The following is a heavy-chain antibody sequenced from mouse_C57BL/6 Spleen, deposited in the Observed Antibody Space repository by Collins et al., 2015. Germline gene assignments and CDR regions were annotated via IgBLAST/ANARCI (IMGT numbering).Heavy chain of an antibody. J-gene: IGHJ1*03. CDR2: IFPGSGST. D-gene: IGHD4-1*01. Sequence: QVQLQQSGPELVKPGASVKISCKASGYTFTDYYINWVQQRPGQGLEWIGWIFPGSGSTYYNEKFKGKATLTVDKSSSTAYMLLSSLTSEDSAVYFCARRGAGRGYWYFDVWGTGTTVTVSS. CDR1: GYTFTDYY. CDR3: ARRGAGRGYWYFDV. V-gene: IGHV1-75*01.